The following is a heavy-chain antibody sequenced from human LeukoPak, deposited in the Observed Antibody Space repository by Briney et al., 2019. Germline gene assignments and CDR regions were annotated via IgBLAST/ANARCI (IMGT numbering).Heavy chain of an antibody. Sequence: PGGSLRLSCAASGFTFSSYSMNWVRQAPGKGLEWVSYISSSSSTIYYADSVKGRFTISRDNAKNSLYLQMNSLRAEDTAVYYCARDRELGAATDGTDAFDIWGQGTMVTVSS. CDR3: ARDRELGAATDGTDAFDI. J-gene: IGHJ3*02. D-gene: IGHD6-13*01. CDR1: GFTFSSYS. V-gene: IGHV3-48*04. CDR2: ISSSSSTI.